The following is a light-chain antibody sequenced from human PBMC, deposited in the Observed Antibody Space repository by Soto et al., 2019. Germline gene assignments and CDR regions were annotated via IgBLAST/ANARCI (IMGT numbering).Light chain of an antibody. V-gene: IGKV3-20*01. CDR2: GAS. J-gene: IGKJ4*01. CDR3: QQHGRSIT. CDR1: QNVNNNY. Sequence: VVLTQSPRTLSLSPGERATLSCRASQNVNNNYVAWYQQRPDQAPSLLIYGASDRATGVPDRFSGSGSGTDFTLTISRLEPEDFAVYYCQQHGRSITFGGGTRVE.